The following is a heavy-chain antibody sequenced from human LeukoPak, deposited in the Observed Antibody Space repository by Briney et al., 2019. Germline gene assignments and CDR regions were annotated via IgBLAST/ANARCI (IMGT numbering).Heavy chain of an antibody. D-gene: IGHD6-19*01. Sequence: PGGSLRLSCAASGFTVSSNYMSWVRQAPGKGLEWVSVIYSGGSTYYADSVKGRFTISRDNSKNTLYLQMNSLRADDTAVYYCAKGVAGTGFDYWGQGTLVTVSS. CDR1: GFTVSSNY. CDR3: AKGVAGTGFDY. CDR2: IYSGGST. J-gene: IGHJ4*02. V-gene: IGHV3-53*05.